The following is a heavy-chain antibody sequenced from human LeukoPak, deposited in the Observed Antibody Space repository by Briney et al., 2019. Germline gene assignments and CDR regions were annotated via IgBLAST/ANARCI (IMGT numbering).Heavy chain of an antibody. D-gene: IGHD3-10*01. CDR3: ARQPHAFDNWFGS. CDR1: DGSISSGSYY. Sequence: PSETLSLTCTVSDGSISSGSYYWGWIRQPPGKGLEWIANIHYSGITYYNPSLKSRVTISVDTSKNQFSLKLTSVTAADTAFYYCARQPHAFDNWFGSWGQGTLVTVSS. V-gene: IGHV4-39*01. CDR2: IHYSGIT. J-gene: IGHJ5*01.